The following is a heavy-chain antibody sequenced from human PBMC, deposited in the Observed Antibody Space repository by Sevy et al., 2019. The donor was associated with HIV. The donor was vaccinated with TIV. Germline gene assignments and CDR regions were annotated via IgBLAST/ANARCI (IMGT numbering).Heavy chain of an antibody. V-gene: IGHV1-18*01. CDR1: GYTFTSYG. CDR3: ARSTQVAGRSNWFDP. J-gene: IGHJ5*02. CDR2: ISTYNTVR. Sequence: ASVKVSCKASGYTFTSYGIIWVRQAPGQGLEWMGWISTYNTVRNSAQKFHDRVTMTIDTSTSTAYMELRGLRSDDTAVYYCARSTQVAGRSNWFDPWGQGTLVTVSS. D-gene: IGHD6-19*01.